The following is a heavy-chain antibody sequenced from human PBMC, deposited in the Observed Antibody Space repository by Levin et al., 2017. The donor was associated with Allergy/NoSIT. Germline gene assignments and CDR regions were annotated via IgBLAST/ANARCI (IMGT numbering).Heavy chain of an antibody. CDR2: ISSSSSYI. J-gene: IGHJ4*02. CDR1: GFTFSTYA. D-gene: IGHD1-26*01. V-gene: IGHV3-21*01. CDR3: ARDRNSGSGSSTPYFDY. Sequence: GESLKISCAASGFTFSTYAMNWVRQAPGEGLEWVSSISSSSSYIYYADSVKGRFTISRDNAENSLYLLMNSLRAEDTAVYYCARDRNSGSGSSTPYFDYWGQGSLVTVSS.